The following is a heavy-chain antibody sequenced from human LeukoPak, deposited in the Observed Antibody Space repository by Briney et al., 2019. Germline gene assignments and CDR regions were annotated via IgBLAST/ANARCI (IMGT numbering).Heavy chain of an antibody. CDR1: GFTFSRYT. CDR2: ISSSGYYI. V-gene: IGHV3-21*01. D-gene: IGHD6-6*01. J-gene: IGHJ4*02. Sequence: GGSLRLSCAPSGFTFSRYTMNWVRQSPGEGLEWVSSISSSGYYIYYADSVKGRFTISRDNAKNSLYLQMNSLRAEDTAVYYCARDLVSRSNYWGQGTPVTVSS. CDR3: ARDLVSRSNY.